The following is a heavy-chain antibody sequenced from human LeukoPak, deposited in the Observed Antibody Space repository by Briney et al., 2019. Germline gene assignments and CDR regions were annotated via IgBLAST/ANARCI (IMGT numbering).Heavy chain of an antibody. Sequence: GGSLRLSCAASGFTFSSYWMSWVRQAPGKGLEWVANIKQDGSEEYYVDSVKGRFTISRDNAKNSLYLQMNSLRAEDTAVYYCAREEEIAAAIRAFDIWGQGTMVTVSS. CDR3: AREEEIAAAIRAFDI. CDR1: GFTFSSYW. D-gene: IGHD6-13*01. V-gene: IGHV3-7*01. CDR2: IKQDGSEE. J-gene: IGHJ3*02.